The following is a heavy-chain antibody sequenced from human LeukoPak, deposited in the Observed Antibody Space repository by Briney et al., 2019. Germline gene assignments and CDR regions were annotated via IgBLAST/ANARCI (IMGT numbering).Heavy chain of an antibody. Sequence: GGSLRLSCVTSGFTFSSYWMSWVRQVPGKGLEWVSGINWNGVSTGYADSVKGRITISRDNAKKSLYLEMNSLRAEDTALYHCARHSSSAFYSNWFDPWGQGTLVTVSS. CDR2: INWNGVST. V-gene: IGHV3-20*01. CDR3: ARHSSSAFYSNWFDP. D-gene: IGHD3-22*01. J-gene: IGHJ5*02. CDR1: GFTFSSYW.